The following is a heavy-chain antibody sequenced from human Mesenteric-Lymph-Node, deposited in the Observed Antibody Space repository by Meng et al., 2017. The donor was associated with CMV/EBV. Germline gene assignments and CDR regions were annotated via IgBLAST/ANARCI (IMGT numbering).Heavy chain of an antibody. CDR1: GFTFSSYA. Sequence: GGSLRLSCAASGFTFSSYAMSWVRQAPGKGLEWVSVIYSTDDTYYAVSVKGRFTISRDNSKNTLYLQMNSLIPGDTAVYYCARGDYSDYGLYFDYWGQGTLVTVSS. V-gene: IGHV3-66*02. CDR2: IYSTDDT. CDR3: ARGDYSDYGLYFDY. J-gene: IGHJ4*02. D-gene: IGHD4-11*01.